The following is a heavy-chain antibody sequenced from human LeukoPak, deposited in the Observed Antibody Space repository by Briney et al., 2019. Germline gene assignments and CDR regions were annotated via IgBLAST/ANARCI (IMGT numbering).Heavy chain of an antibody. CDR1: GFTFSSYA. V-gene: IGHV3-9*01. CDR3: AKDYQGAFDI. Sequence: GGSLRLSCAASGFTFSSYAMHWVRQAPGKGLEWVSGISWNSGSIGYADSVKGRFTISRDNAKNSLYLQMNSLRAEDTALYYCAKDYQGAFDIWGQGTMVTVSS. CDR2: ISWNSGSI. J-gene: IGHJ3*02.